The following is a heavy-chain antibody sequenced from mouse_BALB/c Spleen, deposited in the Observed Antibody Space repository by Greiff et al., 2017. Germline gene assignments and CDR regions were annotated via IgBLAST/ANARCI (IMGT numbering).Heavy chain of an antibody. CDR2: IYPGNSDT. Sequence: DVQLQESGTVLARPGASVKMSCKASGYTFTSYWMHWVKQRPGQGLEWIGAIYPGNSDTSYNQKFKGKAKLTAVTSTSTAYMELSSLTNEDSAVYYWTRGGFDGGAWFAYWGQGTLVTVSA. CDR3: TRGGFDGGAWFAY. J-gene: IGHJ3*01. V-gene: IGHV1-5*01. CDR1: GYTFTSYW.